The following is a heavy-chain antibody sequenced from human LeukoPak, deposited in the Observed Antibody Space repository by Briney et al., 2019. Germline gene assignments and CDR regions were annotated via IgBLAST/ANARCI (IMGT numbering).Heavy chain of an antibody. D-gene: IGHD3-22*01. CDR1: GYTLTELS. CDR2: FDPEDGET. V-gene: IGHV1-24*01. CDR3: ATGGDITTGSFDY. Sequence: ASVKVSCKVSGYTLTELSMHWVRQAPGKGLEWMGGFDPEDGETIYAQKFQGRVTMTEDTTTDTAYMELSSLRSEDTAVYYCATGGDITTGSFDYWGQGTLVTASS. J-gene: IGHJ4*02.